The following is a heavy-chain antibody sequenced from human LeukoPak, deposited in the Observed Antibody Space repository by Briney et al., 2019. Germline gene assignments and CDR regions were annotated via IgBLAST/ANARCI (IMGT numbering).Heavy chain of an antibody. Sequence: PGGSLRLSCAASGFTFSSYAMSWVRQAPGKGLEWVSAISGSGGSTYYADSVKGRFTISRDNSKNTLYLQMNSLRAEDTAVYYCAKDLQDFWSGYPDAFDIWGQGTMVTVSS. J-gene: IGHJ3*02. CDR2: ISGSGGST. CDR3: AKDLQDFWSGYPDAFDI. D-gene: IGHD3-3*01. V-gene: IGHV3-23*01. CDR1: GFTFSSYA.